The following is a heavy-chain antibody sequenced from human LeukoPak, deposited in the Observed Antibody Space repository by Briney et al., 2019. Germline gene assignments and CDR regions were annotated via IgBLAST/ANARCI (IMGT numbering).Heavy chain of an antibody. CDR3: ARVGCSSTSCYRSWFDP. CDR1: GFTVSSNY. J-gene: IGHJ5*02. CDR2: IYSGGST. Sequence: GGSLRLSCAASGFTVSSNYMSWVRQAPGKGLEWVSVIYSGGSTYYADSVKGRFTISRDNSKNTLYLQMNSLRAEDTAVYYCARVGCSSTSCYRSWFDPWAREPWSPSPQ. V-gene: IGHV3-53*01. D-gene: IGHD2-2*01.